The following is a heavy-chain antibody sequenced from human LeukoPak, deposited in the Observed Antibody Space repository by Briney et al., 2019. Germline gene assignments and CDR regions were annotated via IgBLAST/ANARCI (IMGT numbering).Heavy chain of an antibody. CDR1: GGSFSGYY. CDR2: INHSGST. D-gene: IGHD1-26*01. CDR3: ARPSPYSGSPGSVYYFDY. Sequence: SETLSLTCAVYGGSFSGYYWSWIRQPPGKGLEWIGEINHSGSTNYNPSLKSRVTISVDTSKNQFSLKLSSVTAADTAVYYCARPSPYSGSPGSVYYFDYWGQGTLVTVSS. V-gene: IGHV4-34*01. J-gene: IGHJ4*02.